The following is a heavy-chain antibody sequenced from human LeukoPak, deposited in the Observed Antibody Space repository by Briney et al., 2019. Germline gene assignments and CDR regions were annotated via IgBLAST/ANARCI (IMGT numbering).Heavy chain of an antibody. CDR1: GFTFSNYG. D-gene: IGHD3-10*01. J-gene: IGHJ4*02. V-gene: IGHV3-33*01. CDR3: ARDYNFCFDS. CDR2: IWYDGSKK. Sequence: GGSLRLSCAASGFTFSNYGMHWVRQAPGKGLEWVAVIWYDGSKKYYADSVKGRFTISRDYSKNTLYLEMNSLRAEDTAVYYCARDYNFCFDSWGQGTLVTVSS.